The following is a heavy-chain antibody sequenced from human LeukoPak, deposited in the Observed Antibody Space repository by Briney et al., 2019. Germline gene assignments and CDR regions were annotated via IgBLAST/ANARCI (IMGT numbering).Heavy chain of an antibody. CDR1: GYTFTGYY. CDR2: IIPIFGTA. Sequence: GASVKVSCRASGYTFTGYYMHWVRQAPGQGLEWMGWIIPIFGTANYAQKFQGRVTITSDESTSTAYMELSSLRSEDTAVYYCARASGTSSSGSYRNWGQGTLVTVSS. J-gene: IGHJ4*02. V-gene: IGHV1-69*13. D-gene: IGHD1-26*01. CDR3: ARASGTSSSGSYRN.